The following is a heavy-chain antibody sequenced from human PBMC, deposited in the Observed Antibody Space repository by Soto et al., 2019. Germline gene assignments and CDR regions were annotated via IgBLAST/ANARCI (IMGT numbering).Heavy chain of an antibody. V-gene: IGHV3-23*01. CDR1: GFTFSSYA. CDR3: AKARSYSINWPNKWFDS. CDR2: ISGSSSNT. D-gene: IGHD1-1*01. Sequence: PGGSLRLSCVGSGFTFSSYAMNWVRQAPGKGLEWVSAISGSSSNTYHANSVKGRFTISRDNSKNTVYLQMNSLRAEDTAVYYCAKARSYSINWPNKWFDSWGQGTLVTVSS. J-gene: IGHJ5*01.